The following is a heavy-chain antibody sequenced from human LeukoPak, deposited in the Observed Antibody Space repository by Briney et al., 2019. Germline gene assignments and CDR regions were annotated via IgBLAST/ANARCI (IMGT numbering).Heavy chain of an antibody. D-gene: IGHD3-3*01. CDR3: AIDVSSDFWSGYYQYNWFDP. CDR1: GDSISSGYY. Sequence: SETLSLTCTVSGDSISSGYYWGWIRQPPGKGLEWIGSIYHSGSTYYNPSLKSRVTISVDTSKNQFSLKLSSVTAADTAVYYCAIDVSSDFWSGYYQYNWFDPWGQGTLVTVSS. V-gene: IGHV4-38-2*02. J-gene: IGHJ5*02. CDR2: IYHSGST.